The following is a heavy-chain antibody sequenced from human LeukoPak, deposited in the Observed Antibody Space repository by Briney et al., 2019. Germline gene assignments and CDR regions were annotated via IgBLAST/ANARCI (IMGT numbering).Heavy chain of an antibody. J-gene: IGHJ4*02. CDR3: ARDRTRYYYDSSGYPDFDY. CDR2: IRYDGSNK. Sequence: GGSLRLSCAASGFTFSSYGIHWVRQAPGKGLEWVAFIRYDGSNKYYADSVKGRFTISRDNAKNTLYLQMNSLRAEDTAVYYCARDRTRYYYDSSGYPDFDYWGQGTLVTVSS. D-gene: IGHD3-22*01. V-gene: IGHV3-30*02. CDR1: GFTFSSYG.